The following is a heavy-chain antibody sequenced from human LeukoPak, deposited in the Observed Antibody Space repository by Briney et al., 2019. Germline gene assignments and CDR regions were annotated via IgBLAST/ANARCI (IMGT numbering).Heavy chain of an antibody. CDR1: GFTFSSYW. CDR2: IYSGGST. Sequence: GGSLRLSCAASGFTFSSYWMHWVRQVPGKGLEWVSVIYSGGSTYYTESVKGRFTISRDNSKNTVFLQMNSLRAEDTAVYYCARDHYYYDSSGYYYGYFDSWGQGTLVTVSS. CDR3: ARDHYYYDSSGYYYGYFDS. V-gene: IGHV3-53*01. D-gene: IGHD3-22*01. J-gene: IGHJ4*02.